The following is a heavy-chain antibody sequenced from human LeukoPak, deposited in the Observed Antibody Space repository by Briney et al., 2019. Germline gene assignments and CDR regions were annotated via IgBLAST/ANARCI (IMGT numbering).Heavy chain of an antibody. CDR1: GGSISSYY. Sequence: SETLSLTCTVSGGSISSYYWSWIRQPPGKGLEWIGYIYYSGSTNYNPSLKSRVTISVDTSKNQFSLKLSSVTAADTAVYYCASDYYGSGGADGMDVWGQGTTVTVSS. D-gene: IGHD3-10*01. CDR2: IYYSGST. CDR3: ASDYYGSGGADGMDV. V-gene: IGHV4-59*12. J-gene: IGHJ6*02.